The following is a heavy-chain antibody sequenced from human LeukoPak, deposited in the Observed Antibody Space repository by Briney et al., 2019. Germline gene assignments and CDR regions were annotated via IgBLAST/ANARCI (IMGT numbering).Heavy chain of an antibody. V-gene: IGHV4-39*07. CDR1: GGSISSSGTS. CDR2: SSSSGTT. D-gene: IGHD1-1*01. Sequence: PSETLSLTCTVSGGSISSSGTSLGWIRQSPGKGLEWIGSSSSSGTTYYNPSLKNPVTMSLDTTNNQFSLRLTSLTAADTAVYCAGDGSSINWFFYWGQGTLVTVSS. J-gene: IGHJ4*02. CDR3: GDGSSINWFFY.